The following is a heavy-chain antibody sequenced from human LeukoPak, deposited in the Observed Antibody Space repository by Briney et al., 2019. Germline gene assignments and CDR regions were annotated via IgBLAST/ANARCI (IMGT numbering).Heavy chain of an antibody. CDR2: ISSSGSTI. J-gene: IGHJ4*02. Sequence: PGGSLRLSCAASGFTFSSYEMNWVRQAPGKGLEWVSYISSSGSTIYYADSVKGRFTISRDNAKNSLYLQMNSLRAEDTAVYYCASLPDVPPDYWGQGTLVTVSS. CDR3: ASLPDVPPDY. CDR1: GFTFSSYE. V-gene: IGHV3-48*03.